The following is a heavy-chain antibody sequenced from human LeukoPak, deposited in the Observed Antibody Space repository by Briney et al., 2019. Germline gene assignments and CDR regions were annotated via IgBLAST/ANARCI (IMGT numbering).Heavy chain of an antibody. V-gene: IGHV4-4*02. CDR3: ARGTSIAVAGDTYWYFDL. J-gene: IGHJ2*01. D-gene: IGHD6-19*01. CDR2: IYHSGST. CDR1: GVSITSGNW. Sequence: PSGTLSLTCGVSGVSITSGNWWSWVRQPPGKGLEWIGEIYHSGSTNYNPSLKSRVTISVDTSKNQFSLKLSSVTAADTAVYYCARGTSIAVAGDTYWYFDLWGRGTLVTVSS.